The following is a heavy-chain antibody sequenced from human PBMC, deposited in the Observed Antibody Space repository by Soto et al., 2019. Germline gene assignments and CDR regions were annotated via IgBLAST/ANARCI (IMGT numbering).Heavy chain of an antibody. J-gene: IGHJ6*02. D-gene: IGHD3-10*01. CDR1: GGSISSYY. Sequence: SETLSLTCTVSGGSISSYYWSWIRQPAGKGLERIGRIYTSGSTNYNPSLKSRVTMSVDTSKNQFSLKLSSVTAADTAVYYCARDGEVAAYYYGSGSPHYYYYGMDVWGQGTTVTVSS. CDR3: ARDGEVAAYYYGSGSPHYYYYGMDV. CDR2: IYTSGST. V-gene: IGHV4-4*07.